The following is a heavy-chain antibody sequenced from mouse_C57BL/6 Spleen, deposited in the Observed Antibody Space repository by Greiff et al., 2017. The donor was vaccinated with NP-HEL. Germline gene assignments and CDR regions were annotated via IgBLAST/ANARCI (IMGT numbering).Heavy chain of an antibody. CDR2: ISYDGSN. Sequence: EVKLLESGPGLVKPSQSLSLTCSVTGYSITSGYYWNWIRQFPGNKLEWMGYISYDGSNNYNPSLKNRISITRDTSKNQFFLKLNSVTTEDTATYYCARWLLLYAMDYWGQGTSVTVSS. CDR3: ARWLLLYAMDY. V-gene: IGHV3-6*01. D-gene: IGHD2-3*01. J-gene: IGHJ4*01. CDR1: GYSITSGYY.